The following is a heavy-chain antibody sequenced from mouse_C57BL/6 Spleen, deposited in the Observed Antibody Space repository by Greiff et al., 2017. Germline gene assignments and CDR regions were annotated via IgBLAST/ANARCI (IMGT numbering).Heavy chain of an antibody. V-gene: IGHV1-9*01. CDR3: ASGSTVVATRAWFAY. D-gene: IGHD1-1*01. J-gene: IGHJ3*01. Sequence: VQLVESGAELVKPGASVKLSCKASGYTFTGYWIEWVKQRPGHGLEWIGEIYPGSGSTNYNEKFKGKATFTADTSSNTAYMQLSSLTTEDSAVYYCASGSTVVATRAWFAYWGQGTLVTVSA. CDR2: IYPGSGST. CDR1: GYTFTGYW.